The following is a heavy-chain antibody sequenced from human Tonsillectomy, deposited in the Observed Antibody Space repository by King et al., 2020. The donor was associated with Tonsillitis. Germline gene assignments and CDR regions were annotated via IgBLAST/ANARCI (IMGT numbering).Heavy chain of an antibody. J-gene: IGHJ4*01. V-gene: IGHV3-30*04. CDR3: TSVIDY. CDR2: KPYDGSYK. Sequence: QWVRQATGNGREGVAVKPYDGSYKYYADSVQCLFTISRDNYKNTLYLQMNSLIAEDSAVYYCTSVIDYWGHGTLVTVSS.